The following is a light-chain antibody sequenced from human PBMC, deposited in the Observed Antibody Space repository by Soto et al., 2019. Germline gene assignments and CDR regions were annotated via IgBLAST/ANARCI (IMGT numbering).Light chain of an antibody. CDR1: SSDIGRYNY. J-gene: IGLJ2*01. Sequence: QSALTQPASVSGSPGQSITISCTGTSSDIGRYNYVSWYQQFPGKAPNLMIYDVNNRPSGVSNRFSGSKSGNTASLTISGLQAEDEADYYCSSYRSSNPVVFGGGTKLTVL. CDR2: DVN. CDR3: SSYRSSNPVV. V-gene: IGLV2-14*03.